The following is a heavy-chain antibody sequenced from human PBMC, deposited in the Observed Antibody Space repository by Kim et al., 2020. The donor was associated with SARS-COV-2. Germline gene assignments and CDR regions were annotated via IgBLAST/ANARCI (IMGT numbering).Heavy chain of an antibody. Sequence: IRYDDAVKRRLTISRDNAKKSLYLQMNRLRAGHTALYYCAKSTTMMHFDIWGQGTMVTVSS. V-gene: IGHV3-9*01. J-gene: IGHJ3*02. CDR3: AKSTTMMHFDI. D-gene: IGHD1-1*01. CDR2: I.